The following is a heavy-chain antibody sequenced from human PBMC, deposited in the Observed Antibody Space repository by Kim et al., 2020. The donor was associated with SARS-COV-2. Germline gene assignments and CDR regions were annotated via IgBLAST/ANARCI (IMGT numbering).Heavy chain of an antibody. J-gene: IGHJ6*03. CDR2: ISGGGSST. CDR1: GFTFSDYD. D-gene: IGHD6-6*01. Sequence: GGSLRLSCAASGFTFSDYDMHWVRQAPGKGLEWVSFISGGGSSTYYADSVKGRFTISRDNAKNSLYLQMNSLRAEDTAVYYCAKNNHVLYCYDYIDVWG. V-gene: IGHV3-NL1*01. CDR3: AKNNHVLYCYDYIDV.